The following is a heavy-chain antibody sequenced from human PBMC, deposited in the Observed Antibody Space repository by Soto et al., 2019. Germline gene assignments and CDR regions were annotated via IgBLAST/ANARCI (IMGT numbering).Heavy chain of an antibody. CDR2: ISTTGGTI. Sequence: EVQLVESGGGLVQPGGSLRLSCAASGFTFSTYEMSWVRQAPGKGLEWVSYISTTGGTIYYADSVKGRFTIFRDNAKNSLFLQMNSLTAEDTAVYYCARESDSASSDPFDYWGQGTLVTVSS. CDR1: GFTFSTYE. D-gene: IGHD3-10*01. V-gene: IGHV3-48*03. CDR3: ARESDSASSDPFDY. J-gene: IGHJ4*02.